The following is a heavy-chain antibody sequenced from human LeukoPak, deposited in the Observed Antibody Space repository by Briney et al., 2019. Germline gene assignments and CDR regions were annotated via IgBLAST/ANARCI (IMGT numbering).Heavy chain of an antibody. D-gene: IGHD2-15*01. V-gene: IGHV3-21*01. Sequence: KPGGSLRLSCAASGFTFSSYSMNWVRQAPGKGLEWVSSISSSSSYIYYADSVKGRFTISRDNAKNSLYLQMNSLRAEDTAVYYCARTPRPHTPYYYMDVWGKGTTVTVSS. CDR2: ISSSSSYI. CDR3: ARTPRPHTPYYYMDV. CDR1: GFTFSSYS. J-gene: IGHJ6*03.